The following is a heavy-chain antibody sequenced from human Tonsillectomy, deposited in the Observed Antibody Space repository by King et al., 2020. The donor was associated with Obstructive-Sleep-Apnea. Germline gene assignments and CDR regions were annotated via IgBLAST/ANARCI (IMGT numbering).Heavy chain of an antibody. D-gene: IGHD6-13*01. J-gene: IGHJ4*02. V-gene: IGHV4-34*01. Sequence: VQLQQGGAGLLKPSETLSLPCAVSGGSFSGYYWSWIRQPPGKGLEWIGEINHSGSTNYNPSLKSRVTISVDTSKNQFSLKLSAVTAADTAVYYCARRWLSAAGDYWGRGTLVTVSS. CDR2: INHSGST. CDR3: ARRWLSAAGDY. CDR1: GGSFSGYY.